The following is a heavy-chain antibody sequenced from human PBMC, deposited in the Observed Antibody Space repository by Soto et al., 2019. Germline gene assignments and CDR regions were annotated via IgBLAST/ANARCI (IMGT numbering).Heavy chain of an antibody. CDR3: ARGSSYIWGSYRLVKSFDY. J-gene: IGHJ4*02. D-gene: IGHD3-16*02. CDR1: GGSISSGGYY. V-gene: IGHV4-31*03. CDR2: IYYSGST. Sequence: PSETLSLTCTVSGGSISSGGYYWSWIRQHPGKGLEWIGYIYYSGSTYYNPSLKSRVTISVDTSKNQFSLKLSSVTAADTAVYYCARGSSYIWGSYRLVKSFDYWGQGTLVTVSS.